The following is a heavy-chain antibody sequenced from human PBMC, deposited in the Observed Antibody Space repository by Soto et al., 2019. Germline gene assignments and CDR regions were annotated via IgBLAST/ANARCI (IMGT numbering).Heavy chain of an antibody. D-gene: IGHD3-22*01. V-gene: IGHV3-11*01. J-gene: IGHJ4*02. CDR2: ISSSDNII. CDR1: GFIFSDYY. CDR3: ARDRGYYDSSGYFDY. Sequence: LRLSCAASGFIFSDYYMSWIRQAPGKGLEWISYISSSDNIIYYADSVKGRFTVSRDNAKNSLYLQMNSLRAEDTAVYYCARDRGYYDSSGYFDYWGQGTLVTVSS.